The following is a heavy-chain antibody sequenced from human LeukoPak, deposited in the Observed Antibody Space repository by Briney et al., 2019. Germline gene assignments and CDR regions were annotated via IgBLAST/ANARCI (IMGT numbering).Heavy chain of an antibody. J-gene: IGHJ5*02. CDR1: GFTFGDYY. CDR3: ARHGTTSVRQIAAAGEGTRWFDP. Sequence: GGSLRLSCAASGFTFGDYYMSWIRQAPGKGVEWVSYISSSGSTIYYADSVKGRFTISRDNAKNSLYLQMNSPRAEDTAVYYCARHGTTSVRQIAAAGEGTRWFDPWGQGTLVTVSS. V-gene: IGHV3-11*01. D-gene: IGHD6-13*01. CDR2: ISSSGSTI.